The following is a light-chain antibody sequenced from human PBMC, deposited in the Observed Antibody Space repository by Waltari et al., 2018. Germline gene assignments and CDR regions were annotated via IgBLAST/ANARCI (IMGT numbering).Light chain of an antibody. J-gene: IGKJ2*01. CDR3: QQKNT. Sequence: EIVLTQSPGTLSLSPGERATPSCRASQSVSSSYLTWYQQKPGQAPRLLIYGVFSRATGIPDRFSGSGSGTDFFLTISRLEPEDFAVYYCQQKNTFGQGTKLEIK. CDR1: QSVSSSY. V-gene: IGKV3-20*01. CDR2: GVF.